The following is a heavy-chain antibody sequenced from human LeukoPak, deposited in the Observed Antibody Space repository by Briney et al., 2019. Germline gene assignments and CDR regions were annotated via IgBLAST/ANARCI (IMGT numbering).Heavy chain of an antibody. V-gene: IGHV4-59*12. CDR1: GGSISSYY. CDR2: IYHSGST. J-gene: IGHJ5*02. CDR3: ARSGPRSRTLNWFDP. Sequence: SETLSLTCTVSGGSISSYYWSWFRQPPGKGLEWIGYIYHSGSTYYNPSLKSRVTISVDRSKNQFSLKLSSVTAADTAVYYCARSGPRSRTLNWFDPWGQGTLVAVSS. D-gene: IGHD3-10*01.